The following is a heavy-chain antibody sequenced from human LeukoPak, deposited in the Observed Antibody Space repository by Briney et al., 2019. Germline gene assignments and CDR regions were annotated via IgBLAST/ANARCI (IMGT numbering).Heavy chain of an antibody. Sequence: GWSLRLSCAASGFTFSSYMMNWVRQAPGKGLEWVSSINSGSTYTYYTEPVKGRFTVSRDNAKNSLFLQMNSLRAEDTAIYYCARSLTTLTYEGYWGQGTLVTVSS. CDR2: INSGSTYT. CDR3: ARSLTTLTYEGY. CDR1: GFTFSSYM. J-gene: IGHJ4*02. D-gene: IGHD1-1*01. V-gene: IGHV3-21*01.